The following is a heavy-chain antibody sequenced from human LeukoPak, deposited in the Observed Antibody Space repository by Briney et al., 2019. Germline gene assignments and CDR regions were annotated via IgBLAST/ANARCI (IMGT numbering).Heavy chain of an antibody. J-gene: IGHJ4*02. CDR3: SKDSSYFDYTKSFDY. D-gene: IGHD4-11*01. Sequence: GGSLRLSCAASGFTFSDYYMSWIRQAPGKGLEWVSYISSSGSTIYYADSVRGRFTISRDNSKNTLYLQMNSLRAEDTAVYYRSKDSSYFDYTKSFDYWGQGTPVTVSS. V-gene: IGHV3-11*01. CDR2: ISSSGSTI. CDR1: GFTFSDYY.